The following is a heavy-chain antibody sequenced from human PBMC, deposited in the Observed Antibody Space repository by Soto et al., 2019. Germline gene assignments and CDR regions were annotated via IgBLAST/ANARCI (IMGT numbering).Heavy chain of an antibody. CDR3: ATTLYGYQQFDY. CDR1: GGSITNSTYY. J-gene: IGHJ4*02. Sequence: QLQLQESGPGLVKPSETLSLTCAVSGGSITNSTYYWGWIRQPPGKGREWIGSIYYSESSYYNPSLTSRVTLSVDTSTNQLSRKLSSVTAADTAVYYCATTLYGYQQFDYGGQGRPVTVSS. D-gene: IGHD2-2*02. V-gene: IGHV4-39*01. CDR2: IYYSESS.